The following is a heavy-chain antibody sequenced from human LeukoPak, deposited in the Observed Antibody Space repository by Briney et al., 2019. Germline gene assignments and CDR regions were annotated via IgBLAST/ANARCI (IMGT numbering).Heavy chain of an antibody. J-gene: IGHJ6*03. D-gene: IGHD3-16*01. V-gene: IGHV3-21*01. CDR3: ASGADYYFYMDV. Sequence: GGSLRLSCAASGFTFSNYTMNWVRQAPGRGLEWVSCISSSSSYIYYADSVKGRFTISRDNAKNSLYLQMNSLRVEDTAVNYCASGADYYFYMDVWAKGTTVTISS. CDR1: GFTFSNYT. CDR2: ISSSSSYI.